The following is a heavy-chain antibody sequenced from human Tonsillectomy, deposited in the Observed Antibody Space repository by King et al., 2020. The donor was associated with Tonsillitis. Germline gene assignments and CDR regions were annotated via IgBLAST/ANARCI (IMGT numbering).Heavy chain of an antibody. V-gene: IGHV3-20*04. J-gene: IGHJ3*01. CDR1: GFTFDDYG. Sequence: VQLVESGGGVVRPGGSLRLSCAASGFTFDDYGMTWVRQAPGKGLEWVSGINWSGSSTDYADSVKGRFTISRDNAKNSLYLQMNSLRAEDTALYYCARKSSTFLTMFRGAAFDVWGQGTMATVSS. CDR3: ARKSSTFLTMFRGAAFDV. CDR2: INWSGSST. D-gene: IGHD3-10*01.